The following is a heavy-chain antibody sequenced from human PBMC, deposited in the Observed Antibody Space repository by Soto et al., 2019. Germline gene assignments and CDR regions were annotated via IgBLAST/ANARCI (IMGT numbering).Heavy chain of an antibody. CDR3: AKEYSYGLRWFDP. CDR1: GFTFSNYG. Sequence: EQLVESGGGVVQPGRSLRLSCAVSGFTFSNYGMHWVRQAPGKGLEWVAGISYDGSDKDYADSVQGRFTISRDNSKNTLYLQMNSLRAEDTAMYYCAKEYSYGLRWFDPWGQGTLVTVSS. D-gene: IGHD5-18*01. J-gene: IGHJ5*02. V-gene: IGHV3-30*18. CDR2: ISYDGSDK.